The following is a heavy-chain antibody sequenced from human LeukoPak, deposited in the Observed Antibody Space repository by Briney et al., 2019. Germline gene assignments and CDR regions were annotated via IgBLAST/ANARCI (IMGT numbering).Heavy chain of an antibody. CDR1: GGSISSSSYF. Sequence: PSETLSLTCTVSGGSISSSSYFWGWIRQPPGKGLEWIGAISDSGSTYYNPSLKSRVTMSVATSESQFSLKLSSVTAADTAVYYCARDQGDAYGELDYWGQGTLVTVSS. J-gene: IGHJ4*02. CDR3: ARDQGDAYGELDY. D-gene: IGHD5-24*01. V-gene: IGHV4-39*07. CDR2: ISDSGST.